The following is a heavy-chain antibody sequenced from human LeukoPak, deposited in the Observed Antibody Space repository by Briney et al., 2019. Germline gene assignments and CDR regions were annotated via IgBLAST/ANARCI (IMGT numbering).Heavy chain of an antibody. D-gene: IGHD3-16*02. CDR1: GFTFSSYW. CDR2: IKQDGSEK. V-gene: IGHV3-7*01. Sequence: GGSLRLSCAASGFTFSSYWMSWVRQAPGKGLEWVANIKQDGSEKYYVDSVKVRFTISRDNAKNSLYLQMNSLRAEDTAVYYCASSWGSYRYLRHWGQGTLVTVSS. J-gene: IGHJ4*02. CDR3: ASSWGSYRYLRH.